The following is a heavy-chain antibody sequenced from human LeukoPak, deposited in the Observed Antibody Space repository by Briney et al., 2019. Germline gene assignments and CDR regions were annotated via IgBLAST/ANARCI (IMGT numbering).Heavy chain of an antibody. V-gene: IGHV3-21*01. Sequence: GGSLRLSCAASGFTFSSYSMNWVRQAPGKGLEWVSSISSSSSYIYYADSVKGRFTISRDNAKKSLYLQMNSLRAEDTAVYYCARDKEVTAIQEAEYFQHWGQGTLVTVSS. CDR2: ISSSSSYI. D-gene: IGHD2-21*02. CDR1: GFTFSSYS. J-gene: IGHJ1*01. CDR3: ARDKEVTAIQEAEYFQH.